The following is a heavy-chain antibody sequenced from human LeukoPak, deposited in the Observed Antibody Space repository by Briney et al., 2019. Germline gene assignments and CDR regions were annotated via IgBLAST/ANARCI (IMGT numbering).Heavy chain of an antibody. V-gene: IGHV4-59*01. CDR3: ARARYVNSFYAFDI. Sequence: SETLSLTCTVSGGSLSSYYWSWIRLPPGKGLEWIGYLSKSGNTNYSPSLKSRVTIFGDTSKNQFFLKLSSVTAADTAVYFCARARYVNSFYAFDIWGQGTLVTVSS. J-gene: IGHJ3*02. CDR1: GGSLSSYY. CDR2: LSKSGNT. D-gene: IGHD3-9*01.